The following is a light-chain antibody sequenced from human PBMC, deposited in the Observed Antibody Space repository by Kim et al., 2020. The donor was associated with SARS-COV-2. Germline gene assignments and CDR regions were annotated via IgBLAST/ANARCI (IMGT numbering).Light chain of an antibody. V-gene: IGKV3-20*01. J-gene: IGKJ2*01. Sequence: SPGERAPLSCRASHSVASRYLAWYQLKPGQAPRLLIFGASNWATGVPDRFTGSGSGTDFTLTISSLEPEDFAVYYCQQYGTLPYTFGQGTKVDIK. CDR3: QQYGTLPYT. CDR2: GAS. CDR1: HSVASRY.